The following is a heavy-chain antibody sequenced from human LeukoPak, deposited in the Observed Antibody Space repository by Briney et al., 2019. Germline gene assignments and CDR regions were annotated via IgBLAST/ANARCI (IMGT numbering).Heavy chain of an antibody. V-gene: IGHV3-7*01. J-gene: IGHJ5*02. D-gene: IGHD3-9*01. CDR3: ARAAIAARLRYFDWSTSPFDP. CDR2: IKQDGSEK. CDR1: GFTFSSYW. Sequence: GGSLRLSCAASGFTFSSYWMSWVRQAPGKGLEWVANIKQDGSEKYYVDSVKGRFTISRDNAKNSLYLQMNSLRAEDTAVYYCARAAIAARLRYFDWSTSPFDPWGQGTLVTVSS.